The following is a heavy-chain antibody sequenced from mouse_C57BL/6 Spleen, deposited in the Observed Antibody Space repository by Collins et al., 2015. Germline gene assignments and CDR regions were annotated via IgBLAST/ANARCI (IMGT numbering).Heavy chain of an antibody. J-gene: IGHJ2*01. V-gene: IGHV1-52*01. CDR3: VPDPFDY. Sequence: DSETHYNQKFKDKATLTVDKSSSTAYMQLSSLTSEDSAVYYCVPDPFDYWGQGTTLTVSS. CDR2: DSET.